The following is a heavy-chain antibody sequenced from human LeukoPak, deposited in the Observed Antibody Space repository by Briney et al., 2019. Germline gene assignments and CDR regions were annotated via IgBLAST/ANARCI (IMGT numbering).Heavy chain of an antibody. D-gene: IGHD3-9*01. CDR2: INSDSSKT. CDR1: GFTLSISL. V-gene: IGHV3-74*01. Sequence: TGGSLRLSCAASGFTLSISLMHCVRQAPGKGLAWGSHINSDSSKTDSAASVRGRFTISGDNAKNTLYLQMNSLRAEDTAVYFCARAKSEAYGLDYYWGQTPLVTASS. CDR3: ARAKSEAYGLDYY. J-gene: IGHJ4*02.